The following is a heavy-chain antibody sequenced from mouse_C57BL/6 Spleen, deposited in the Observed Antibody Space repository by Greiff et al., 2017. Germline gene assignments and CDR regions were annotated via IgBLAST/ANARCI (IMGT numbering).Heavy chain of an antibody. J-gene: IGHJ4*01. CDR1: GYTFTSYW. Sequence: QVQLQQPGAELVRPGSSVKLSCKASGYTFTSYWMHLVKQRPIQGLEWIGNIDPSDSETHYNQKFKDKATLTVDKSSTTAYMQLSSLTSDGAAVYYCARLGQDAMDYWGQGTSVTVSS. D-gene: IGHD3-3*01. CDR2: IDPSDSET. V-gene: IGHV1-52*01. CDR3: ARLGQDAMDY.